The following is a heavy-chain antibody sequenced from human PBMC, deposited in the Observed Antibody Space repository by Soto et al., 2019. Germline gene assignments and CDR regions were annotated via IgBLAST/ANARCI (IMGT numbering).Heavy chain of an antibody. V-gene: IGHV1-46*03. CDR1: GYTFTSYY. CDR3: ARGEGGSGWNAPPTGYYYYMDV. CDR2: INPSGGST. Sequence: GASVKVSCKASGYTFTSYYMHWVRQAPGQGLEWMGIINPSGGSTSYAQKFQGRVTMTRDTSTSTVYMELSSLRSEDTAVYYCARGEGGSGWNAPPTGYYYYMDVWGKGTTVTVSS. J-gene: IGHJ6*03. D-gene: IGHD6-19*01.